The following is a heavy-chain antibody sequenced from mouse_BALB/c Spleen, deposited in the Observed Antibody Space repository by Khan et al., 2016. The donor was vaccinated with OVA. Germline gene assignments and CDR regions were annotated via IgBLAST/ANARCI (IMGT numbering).Heavy chain of an antibody. D-gene: IGHD1-1*01. Sequence: DVMLVESGGDLVEPGGSLKLSCAASGFTFSTYGMSWVRQTPDRRLEWVATISTGGHYTYYTDSVRGRFTISRDNARNTLYLQLTSLKSEDTAMFYCARLAYYDDSEGFAYWGQGTLVTVSA. CDR3: ARLAYYDDSEGFAY. CDR2: ISTGGHYT. V-gene: IGHV5-6*02. J-gene: IGHJ3*01. CDR1: GFTFSTYG.